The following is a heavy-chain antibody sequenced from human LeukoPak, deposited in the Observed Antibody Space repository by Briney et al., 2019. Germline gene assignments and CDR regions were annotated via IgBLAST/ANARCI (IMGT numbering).Heavy chain of an antibody. V-gene: IGHV3-30-3*01. D-gene: IGHD4-11*01. CDR3: ARSKQYYFDY. J-gene: IGHJ4*02. CDR1: GFTFSSYA. CDR2: ISYDGSNK. Sequence: GGSLRLSYAASGFTFSSYAMHWVRQAPGKGLEWVAVISYDGSNKYYADSVKGRFTISRDNSKNTLYLQMNSLRAEDTAVYCCARSKQYYFDYWGQGTLVTVSS.